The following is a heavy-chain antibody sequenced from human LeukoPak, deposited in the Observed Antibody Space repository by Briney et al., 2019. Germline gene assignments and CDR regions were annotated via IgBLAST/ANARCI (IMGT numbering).Heavy chain of an antibody. CDR2: IYHSGST. CDR3: ARGYYDSSGSPYWFDP. CDR1: GGSISSGGYY. Sequence: PSQTLSLTCTVSGGSISSGGYYWSWIRQPPGKGLEWIGYIYHSGSTYYNPSLKSRVTISVDRSKNQFSLKLSSVTAADTAVYYCARGYYDSSGSPYWFDPWGQGTLVTVSS. V-gene: IGHV4-30-2*01. J-gene: IGHJ5*02. D-gene: IGHD3-22*01.